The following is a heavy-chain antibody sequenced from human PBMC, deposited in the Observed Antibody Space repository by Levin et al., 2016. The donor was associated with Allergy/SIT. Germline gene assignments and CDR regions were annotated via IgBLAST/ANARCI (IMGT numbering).Heavy chain of an antibody. V-gene: IGHV4-34*01. CDR3: ARARAGLYEFWTGYYPFDF. CDR1: GVSFNDYY. D-gene: IGHD3-3*01. Sequence: SETLSLTCAVYGVSFNDYYWSWIRQSPGKGLEWIGEINHTGTATYNPSLKSRVTISGDTSNNQVSLSLTSVTAADTAVYYCARARAGLYEFWTGYYPFDFCGQGTQVTVSS. CDR2: INHTGTA. J-gene: IGHJ4*02.